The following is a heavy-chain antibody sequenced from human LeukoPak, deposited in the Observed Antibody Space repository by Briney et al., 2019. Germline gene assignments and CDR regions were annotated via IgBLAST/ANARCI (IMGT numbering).Heavy chain of an antibody. J-gene: IGHJ4*02. D-gene: IGHD6-19*01. Sequence: GGSLRLSCAASGFTVSSNYMSWVRQAPGKGLEWVSAISGSGGSTYYADSVKGRFTISRDNSKNTLYLQMNSLRAEDTAVYYCAKGPNSSGPRRDYFDYWGQGTLVTVSS. CDR1: GFTVSSNY. CDR3: AKGPNSSGPRRDYFDY. V-gene: IGHV3-23*01. CDR2: ISGSGGST.